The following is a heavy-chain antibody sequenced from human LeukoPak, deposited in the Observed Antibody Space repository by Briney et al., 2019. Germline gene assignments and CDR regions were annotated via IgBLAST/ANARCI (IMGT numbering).Heavy chain of an antibody. D-gene: IGHD4-11*01. CDR3: ASRRQYLDY. CDR1: GFTFSSYG. J-gene: IGHJ3*01. Sequence: GGSLRLSCAASGFTFSSYGMHWVRQAPGKGLEWVAVISYDGSNKYYADSVKGRFTTSRDNSKNTLYLQMNDLRADDTAVYYCASRRQYLDYWGQGTMVTVSS. V-gene: IGHV3-30*03. CDR2: ISYDGSNK.